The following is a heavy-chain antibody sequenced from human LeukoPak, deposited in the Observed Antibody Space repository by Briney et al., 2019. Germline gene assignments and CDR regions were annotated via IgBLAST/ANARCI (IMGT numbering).Heavy chain of an antibody. CDR1: GAPISRFY. D-gene: IGHD6-19*01. Sequence: SETLSLICTASGAPISRFYWNWVRQPPGKGLEWIGNIYNGVPTFFNPSLKSRVTLSVDTSKTQFSLQLASVTAADTAVYYCVQTTGWPGFDYWGQGNLVTVSS. J-gene: IGHJ4*02. V-gene: IGHV4-4*09. CDR2: IYNGVPT. CDR3: VQTTGWPGFDY.